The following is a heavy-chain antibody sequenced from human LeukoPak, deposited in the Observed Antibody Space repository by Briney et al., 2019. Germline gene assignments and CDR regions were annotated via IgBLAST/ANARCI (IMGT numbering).Heavy chain of an antibody. V-gene: IGHV4-4*07. J-gene: IGHJ6*03. D-gene: IGHD5-12*01. CDR1: GGSISSHY. CDR3: ARDSGYEGGYYYYMDV. CDR2: IYTSGST. Sequence: PSETLSLTCTVSGGSISSHYWSWIRQPAGKGLEWIGRIYTSGSTNYNPSLKSRVTMSVDTSKNQFSLKLSSVTAADTAVYYCARDSGYEGGYYYYMDVWGKGTTVTISS.